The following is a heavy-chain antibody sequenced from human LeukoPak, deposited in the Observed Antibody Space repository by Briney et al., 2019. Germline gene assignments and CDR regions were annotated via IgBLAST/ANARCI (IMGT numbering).Heavy chain of an antibody. V-gene: IGHV3-7*01. CDR1: GFTFSGNW. D-gene: IGHD5-24*01. CDR2: INPDGSQK. J-gene: IGHJ4*02. Sequence: GGSLTRSCEASGFTFSGNWMRWVRQAPGKGLEWVASINPDGSQKLYVDSVKGRFTISRDNTKSSLYLQMNSLGAEDTAMYYCAKLLGTATTYDSWGQGTRVTVSS. CDR3: AKLLGTATTYDS.